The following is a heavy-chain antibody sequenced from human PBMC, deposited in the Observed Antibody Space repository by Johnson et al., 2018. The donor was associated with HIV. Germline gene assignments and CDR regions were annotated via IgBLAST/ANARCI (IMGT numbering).Heavy chain of an antibody. CDR2: IGTAGDT. J-gene: IGHJ3*02. CDR3: ARGMARIAFDI. D-gene: IGHD5-24*01. Sequence: VQLVESGGVAIQPGGSLRLSCAASGFTFSSYDMHWVRQATGKGLEWVSTIGTAGDTYYPGSVKGRFTVSREDAKNTLYLQMNSLRAEDTAVYYCARGMARIAFDIWGQGTMVTVSS. V-gene: IGHV3-13*01. CDR1: GFTFSSYD.